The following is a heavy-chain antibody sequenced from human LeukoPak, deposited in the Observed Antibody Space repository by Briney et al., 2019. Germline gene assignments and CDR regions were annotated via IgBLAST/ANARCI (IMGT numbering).Heavy chain of an antibody. CDR3: ARASSITIPPGYYYYMDV. CDR2: AFTSGST. Sequence: SETLSLTCTVSGGSIRSYYWSWIRQPARKGLEWIGRAFTSGSTNYNPSLKSRVTMSVDTSKNQFSLKLSSVTAADTAVYYCARASSITIPPGYYYYMDVWGKGTTVTVSS. CDR1: GGSIRSYY. J-gene: IGHJ6*03. D-gene: IGHD3-3*01. V-gene: IGHV4-4*07.